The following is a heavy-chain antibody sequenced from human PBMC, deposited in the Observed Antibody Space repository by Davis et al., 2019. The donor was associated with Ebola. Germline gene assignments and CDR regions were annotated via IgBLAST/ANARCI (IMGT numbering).Heavy chain of an antibody. CDR3: ARRGVYGDYRYYFDY. CDR1: GGSISSYY. J-gene: IGHJ4*02. CDR2: IYYSGST. D-gene: IGHD4-17*01. Sequence: MPSEILSLTCTVSGGSISSYYWSWIRQPPGKGLEWIGYIYYSGSTNYNPSLKSRVTISVDTSKNQFSLKLSSVTAADTAVYYCARRGVYGDYRYYFDYWGQGTLVTVSS. V-gene: IGHV4-59*08.